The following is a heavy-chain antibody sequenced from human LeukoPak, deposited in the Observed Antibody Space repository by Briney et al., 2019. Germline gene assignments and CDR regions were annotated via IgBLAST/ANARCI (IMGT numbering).Heavy chain of an antibody. J-gene: IGHJ4*02. Sequence: GGSLRLSCAASGFTVSINYMNWVRQAPGKGLEWVSFIYSGGSTYYADPVKGRFTISRDNSKNTLYLQMNSLRAEDTAVYYCARARGYCSGGSCPPGYWGQGTLVTVSS. CDR2: IYSGGST. V-gene: IGHV3-66*01. CDR3: ARARGYCSGGSCPPGY. CDR1: GFTVSINY. D-gene: IGHD2-15*01.